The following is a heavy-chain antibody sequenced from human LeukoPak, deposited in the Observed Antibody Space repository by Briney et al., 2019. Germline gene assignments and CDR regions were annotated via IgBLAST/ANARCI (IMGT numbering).Heavy chain of an antibody. CDR2: IWYDGSKK. D-gene: IGHD3-22*01. J-gene: IGHJ4*02. V-gene: IGHV3-33*01. CDR3: ARVADSSGYYWLDY. Sequence: GRSLRLSCAASGFTFSDYGIHWVRQAPGQGLEWVALIWYDGSKKYYADSVKGRFTISRDNSKNTLYLQMNSLRAEDTAVYYCARVADSSGYYWLDYWGQGTLVTVSS. CDR1: GFTFSDYG.